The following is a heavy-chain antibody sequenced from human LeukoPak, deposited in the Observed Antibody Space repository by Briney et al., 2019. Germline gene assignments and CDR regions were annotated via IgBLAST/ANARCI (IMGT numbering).Heavy chain of an antibody. V-gene: IGHV4-30-4*01. CDR1: GGSINSGDYY. J-gene: IGHJ5*02. CDR2: IYYSGST. D-gene: IGHD3-10*01. CDR3: ARGGPWGVRGVNWFDP. Sequence: PSQTLSLTCTVSGGSINSGDYYWSWIRQPPGKGLEWIGYIYYSGSTYYNPSLKSRVTISVDTSKNQFSLKLSSVTAADTAVYYCARGGPWGVRGVNWFDPWGQGTLVTVSS.